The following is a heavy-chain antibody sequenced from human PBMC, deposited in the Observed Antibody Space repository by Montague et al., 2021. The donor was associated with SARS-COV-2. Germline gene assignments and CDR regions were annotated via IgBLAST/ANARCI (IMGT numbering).Heavy chain of an antibody. D-gene: IGHD5-18*01. CDR3: ARGGGYSYGALDY. CDR1: GGSFSGYY. CDR2: INHSGST. J-gene: IGHJ4*02. V-gene: IGHV4-34*01. Sequence: SETLSLTCAVYGGSFSGYYWSWIRQPPAKGLEWIGEINHSGSTNYNPSLKSRVTISVDTSTKQFSLRLNFVTAADTAVYYCARGGGYSYGALDYWGQGTLVTVSS.